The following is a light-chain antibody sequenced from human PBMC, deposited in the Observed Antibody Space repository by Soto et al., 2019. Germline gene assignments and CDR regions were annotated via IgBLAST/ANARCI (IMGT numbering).Light chain of an antibody. Sequence: QSALTQPASVSGSPGQSITISCTGTSSDVGSYNLVSWYQQHAGKAPKLMIYEVTKRPSGVSNRFSGSKSGNTASLTISGLQAEDEADYYCCSYAGSYTVVFGGGTKVTVL. CDR1: SSDVGSYNL. J-gene: IGLJ2*01. V-gene: IGLV2-23*02. CDR3: CSYAGSYTVV. CDR2: EVT.